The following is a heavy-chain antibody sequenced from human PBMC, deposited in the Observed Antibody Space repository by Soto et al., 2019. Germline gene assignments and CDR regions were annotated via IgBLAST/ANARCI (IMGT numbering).Heavy chain of an antibody. CDR2: IYSGGST. Sequence: EVQLVESGGGLVQPGGSLRLSCAASGFTVSSNYMSWVRQAPGKGLEWVSVIYSGGSTYYADSVKARFTISRDNSKNTLNIQMSSLRAEDTAVYYCARVPGRSDGPDWGQGTLVTVSS. CDR3: ARVPGRSDGPD. V-gene: IGHV3-66*01. CDR1: GFTVSSNY. D-gene: IGHD1-26*01. J-gene: IGHJ4*02.